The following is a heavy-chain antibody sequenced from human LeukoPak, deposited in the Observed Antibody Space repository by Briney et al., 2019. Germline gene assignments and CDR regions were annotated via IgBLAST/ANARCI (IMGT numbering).Heavy chain of an antibody. CDR3: ARGLLRFLEFPPPNDY. V-gene: IGHV3-21*01. J-gene: IGHJ4*02. CDR1: GFTFSSYI. CDR2: ISSSSSYI. D-gene: IGHD3-3*01. Sequence: PGGSLRLSCAASGFTFSSYIMNWVLQAPGKGLEWGSSISSSSSYIYYADSVKARFTISRDNAKNSLYLQMNSLRAEDTAVYYCARGLLRFLEFPPPNDYWGQGTLVTVSS.